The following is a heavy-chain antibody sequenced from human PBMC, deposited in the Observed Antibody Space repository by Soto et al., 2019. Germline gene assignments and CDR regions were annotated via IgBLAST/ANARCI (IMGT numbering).Heavy chain of an antibody. Sequence: GASVKVSCKASGFIFSSSAVQWVRQARGQGLEWIGRIVVGTGNTNYAQKFQERVTITRDMPTNTAYLEVSGLRSEDTAVYYCAADSAGYDSREFYSYGLDVWGQGTTVTVSS. V-gene: IGHV1-58*01. CDR2: IVVGTGNT. CDR1: GFIFSSSA. CDR3: AADSAGYDSREFYSYGLDV. D-gene: IGHD3-22*01. J-gene: IGHJ6*02.